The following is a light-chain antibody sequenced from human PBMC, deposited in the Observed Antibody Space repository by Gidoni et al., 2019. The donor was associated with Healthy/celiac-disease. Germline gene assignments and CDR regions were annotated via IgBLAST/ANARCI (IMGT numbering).Light chain of an antibody. CDR3: SSYTSSSPRV. CDR1: SSDVGGYNY. V-gene: IGLV2-14*01. J-gene: IGLJ3*02. Sequence: QSALTQPASVSGSPGPSITLSCTGTSSDVGGYNYVSWYQQHPGKAPKLMIYEVSNRPSGVSNRFSGSKSGNTASLTISGLQAEDEADYYCSSYTSSSPRVFGGGTKLTVL. CDR2: EVS.